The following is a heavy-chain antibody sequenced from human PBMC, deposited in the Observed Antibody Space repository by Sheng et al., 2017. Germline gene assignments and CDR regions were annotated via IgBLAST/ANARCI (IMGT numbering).Heavy chain of an antibody. D-gene: IGHD3-10*01. CDR1: GYTFTTYY. V-gene: IGHV1-46*01. Sequence: QVQLVQSGAEVKKPGASVKVSCKASGYTFTTYYIHWVRQAPGQGLEWMGMINPSDGGTSYAQTFQGRVTVTRDTSTTTVDMELSSLRSEDTAIYYCAREFHGGLFDHWGQGTLVTVSS. CDR2: INPSDGGT. CDR3: AREFHGGLFDH. J-gene: IGHJ4*02.